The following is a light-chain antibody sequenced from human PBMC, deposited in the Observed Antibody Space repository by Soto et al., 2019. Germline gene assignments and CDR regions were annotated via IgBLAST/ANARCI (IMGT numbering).Light chain of an antibody. J-gene: IGKJ2*01. CDR3: QQLYTYPYT. Sequence: IQLTQSPTSLSASVGDRVTIPCRASQGIDSYLAWYQRKPGEAPKLLIYSASTLQSGVPSRFSGRGSGTDFTLSISSLQPEDFATYYCQQLYTYPYTFGQGPRWIS. CDR2: SAS. CDR1: QGIDSY. V-gene: IGKV1-9*01.